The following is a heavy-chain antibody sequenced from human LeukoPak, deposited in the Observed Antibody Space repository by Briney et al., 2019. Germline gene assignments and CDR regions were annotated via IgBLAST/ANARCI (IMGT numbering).Heavy chain of an antibody. CDR3: ARRSSEDGLYYYYGMDV. CDR1: GGSISSYY. V-gene: IGHV4-59*08. CDR2: IYYSGST. Sequence: SETLSLTCTVSGGSISSYYWSWIRQPPGKGLEWIGYIYYSGSTNYNPSLRSRVTISVDTSKNQFSLKLSSVTAADTAVYYCARRSSEDGLYYYYGMDVWGQGITVTVSS. J-gene: IGHJ6*02. D-gene: IGHD6-19*01.